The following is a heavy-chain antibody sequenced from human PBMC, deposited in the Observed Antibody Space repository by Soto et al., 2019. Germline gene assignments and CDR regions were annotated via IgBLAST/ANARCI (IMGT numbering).Heavy chain of an antibody. CDR2: ISYDGSNK. CDR3: AKVYYDFWSGYVADV. V-gene: IGHV3-30*18. Sequence: QVQLVESGGGVVQPGRSLRLSCAASGFTFSSYGMHWVRQAPGKGLEWVAVISYDGSNKYYADSVKGRFTISRDNSKNTLYLQMNSLRAEDTAVYYCAKVYYDFWSGYVADVWGKGTTVTVSS. J-gene: IGHJ6*04. CDR1: GFTFSSYG. D-gene: IGHD3-3*01.